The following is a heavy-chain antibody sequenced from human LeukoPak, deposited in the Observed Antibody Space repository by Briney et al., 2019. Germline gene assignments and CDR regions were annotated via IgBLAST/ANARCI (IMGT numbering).Heavy chain of an antibody. D-gene: IGHD6-19*01. CDR2: INPNSGGT. Sequence: VASVKVSCQASGYTFTGYYIHWVRQAPGQGLEWMGRINPNSGGTNYAQKLQGRVTMTRDTSISTAYMEPSRLRSEDTAVYYCARDRKDGYSSGWFKNPPFDYWGQGTLVTVSS. CDR1: GYTFTGYY. J-gene: IGHJ4*02. V-gene: IGHV1-2*06. CDR3: ARDRKDGYSSGWFKNPPFDY.